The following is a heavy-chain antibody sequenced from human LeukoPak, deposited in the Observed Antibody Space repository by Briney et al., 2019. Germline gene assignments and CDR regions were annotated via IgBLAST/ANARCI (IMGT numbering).Heavy chain of an antibody. CDR2: IYPGDSDT. V-gene: IGHV5-51*01. Sequence: GESLKISCKGSGYSFTSYWIGWVRQMPGKGLEWMGIIYPGDSDTRYSPSFQGQVTISADKSISTAYLQWSSLKASDTAMYYCARHGDRYSSGWYFDYWGQGTLVTVSS. D-gene: IGHD6-19*01. CDR1: GYSFTSYW. CDR3: ARHGDRYSSGWYFDY. J-gene: IGHJ4*02.